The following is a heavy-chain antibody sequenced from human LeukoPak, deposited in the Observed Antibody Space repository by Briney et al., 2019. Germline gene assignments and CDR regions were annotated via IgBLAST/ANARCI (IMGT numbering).Heavy chain of an antibody. J-gene: IGHJ3*02. Sequence: PSETLSLTCTVSGGSISSYYWSWIRQPPGKGLEWIGYIYYSGSTNYNPSLKSRVTISVDTSKNQFSLKLSSVTAADTAVYYCARDIGYDSSGYYGAFDIWGQGTMVTVSS. D-gene: IGHD3-22*01. V-gene: IGHV4-59*01. CDR1: GGSISSYY. CDR3: ARDIGYDSSGYYGAFDI. CDR2: IYYSGST.